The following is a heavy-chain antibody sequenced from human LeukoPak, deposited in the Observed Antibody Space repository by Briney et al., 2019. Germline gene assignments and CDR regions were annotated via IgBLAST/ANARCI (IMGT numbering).Heavy chain of an antibody. V-gene: IGHV1-8*01. CDR3: ARSITNYYYYGMDV. CDR1: GYTFTSYD. Sequence: ASVKVSCKASGYTFTSYDINWVRQPTGQGLEWMGWMNPNSGNTGYAQKFQGRVTTTRNTSISTAYMELSSLRSEDTAVYYCARSITNYYYYGMDVWGQGTTVTVSS. D-gene: IGHD1-1*01. J-gene: IGHJ6*02. CDR2: MNPNSGNT.